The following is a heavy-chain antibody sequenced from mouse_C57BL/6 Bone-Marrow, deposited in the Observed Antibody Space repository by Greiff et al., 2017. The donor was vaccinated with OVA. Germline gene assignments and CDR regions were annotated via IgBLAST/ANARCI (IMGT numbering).Heavy chain of an antibody. CDR1: GYTFTSYD. V-gene: IGHV1-85*01. D-gene: IGHD1-1*01. J-gene: IGHJ1*03. Sequence: QVQLQQSGPELVKPGASVKLSCKASGYTFTSYDINWVKQRPGQGLEWIGWIYPRDGSTKYNEKFKGKATLTVDTSSSTAYMELHSLTSEDSAVYFCEKPPTVVPNWYFDVWGTGTTVTVSS. CDR2: IYPRDGST. CDR3: EKPPTVVPNWYFDV.